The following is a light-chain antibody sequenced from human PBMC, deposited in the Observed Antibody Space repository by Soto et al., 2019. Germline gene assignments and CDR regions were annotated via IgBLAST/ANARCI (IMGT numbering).Light chain of an antibody. CDR3: QQFNDWPLT. Sequence: DIQMTQSPPTVSASVGDRVTITCGARQSISNSLAWYQQKPGKAPNLLIYEASSLQSGVPSRFSGSGSGTDFTLIISSLQSEDSPVYYCQQFNDWPLTFGGGTKVDI. CDR2: EAS. J-gene: IGKJ4*01. CDR1: QSISNS. V-gene: IGKV1-5*01.